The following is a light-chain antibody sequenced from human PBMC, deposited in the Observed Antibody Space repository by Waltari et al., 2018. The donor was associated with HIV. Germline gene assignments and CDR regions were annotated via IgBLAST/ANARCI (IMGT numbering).Light chain of an antibody. J-gene: IGLJ3*02. Sequence: QPVLTQPPSVSAAPGPNVTISCPGSIPTIATSSLSLYQQLPGTAPKLIIYDNDKRPSGIPDRFSASKSGTSATLGITGLQTGDEADYYCGTWDNSLSPWVFGGGTKLTVL. CDR2: DND. V-gene: IGLV1-51*01. CDR3: GTWDNSLSPWV. CDR1: IPTIATSS.